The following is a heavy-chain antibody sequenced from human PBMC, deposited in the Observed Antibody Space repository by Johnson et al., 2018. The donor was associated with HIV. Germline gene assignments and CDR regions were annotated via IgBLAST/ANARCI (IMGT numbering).Heavy chain of an antibody. J-gene: IGHJ3*02. V-gene: IGHV3-20*04. CDR1: GFTFDDYG. Sequence: VQLVESGGGVVQPGRSLRLSCAASGFTFDDYGMSWVRQAPGQGLEWVSGMSWNGGNTYYADSVTGRFTISRDNAKNSLYLQMNSLRAEDTALYYCQGDSGSYHGNDAFDIWGQGTMVTVSS. D-gene: IGHD1-26*01. CDR2: MSWNGGNT. CDR3: QGDSGSYHGNDAFDI.